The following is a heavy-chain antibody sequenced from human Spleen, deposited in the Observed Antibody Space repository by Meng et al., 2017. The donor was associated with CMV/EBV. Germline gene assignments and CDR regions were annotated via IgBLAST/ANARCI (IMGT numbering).Heavy chain of an antibody. V-gene: IGHV4-59*01. CDR1: GVSINNYY. CDR3: VRGAGWGSWLDY. CDR2: IFYTGNT. Sequence: SETLSLTCTVSGVSINNYYWSWVRRSPGKGLEWIGNIFYTGNTNYNPSLKSRVTMSLDSSKNHFSLRLTSVSAADTAVYYCVRGAGWGSWLDYWGHGTLVTVSS. J-gene: IGHJ4*01. D-gene: IGHD6-13*01.